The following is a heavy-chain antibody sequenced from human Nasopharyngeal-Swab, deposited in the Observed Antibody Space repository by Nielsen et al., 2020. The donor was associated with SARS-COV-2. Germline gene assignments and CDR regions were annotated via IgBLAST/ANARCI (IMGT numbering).Heavy chain of an antibody. V-gene: IGHV4-39*01. CDR3: ARHGTHVAVAGMDY. Sequence: WIRQPPGKGLEWIGSIYYSGSTYYNPSLKSRVTISVDTSKNQISLKLSSVTAADTAVYYCARHGTHVAVAGMDYWGQGTLVTVSS. J-gene: IGHJ4*02. CDR2: IYYSGST. D-gene: IGHD6-19*01.